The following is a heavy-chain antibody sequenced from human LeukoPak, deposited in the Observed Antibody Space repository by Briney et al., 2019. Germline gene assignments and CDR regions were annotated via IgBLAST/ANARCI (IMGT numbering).Heavy chain of an antibody. CDR2: INHSGST. D-gene: IGHD3-22*01. Sequence: SETLSLTCAVYGGSFSGYYWSWIRQPPGKGLEWIGEINHSGSTNYNPSLKSRVTISVDTSKNQFSLKLSSVTAADTAVYYCARGRINYYDSSGYPYWGQGTLVTVSS. CDR3: ARGRINYYDSSGYPY. J-gene: IGHJ4*02. V-gene: IGHV4-34*01. CDR1: GGSFSGYY.